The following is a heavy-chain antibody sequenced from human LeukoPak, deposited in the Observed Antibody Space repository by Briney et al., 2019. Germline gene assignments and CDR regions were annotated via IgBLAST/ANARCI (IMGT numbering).Heavy chain of an antibody. V-gene: IGHV4-4*02. J-gene: IGHJ4*02. CDR3: ARVGGFSGWLAD. Sequence: SGTLSLTCAVSGGSISSSNWWSWVRQPPGRGLEWIEEIYHSGSTNYNPSLKSRVTISADKYKNQFSLKVNSVTAAGTAVYYYARVGGFSGWLADWGQGTLVTVSS. CDR2: IYHSGST. CDR1: GGSISSSNW. D-gene: IGHD6-19*01.